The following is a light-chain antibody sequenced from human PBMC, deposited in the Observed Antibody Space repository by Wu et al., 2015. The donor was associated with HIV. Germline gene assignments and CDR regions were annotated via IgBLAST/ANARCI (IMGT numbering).Light chain of an antibody. J-gene: IGKJ2*03. CDR3: QQSYSIRYS. V-gene: IGKV1-39*01. CDR1: ETIDGY. Sequence: DIQMTQSPSSLSASVGDRVTITCRASETIDGYLNWYQQKAGKAPKLLVYAASSLQGGVPSRFSGSGSGTSFTLTINSLQPEDFATYYCQQSYSIRYSFGQGTKGGDQT. CDR2: AAS.